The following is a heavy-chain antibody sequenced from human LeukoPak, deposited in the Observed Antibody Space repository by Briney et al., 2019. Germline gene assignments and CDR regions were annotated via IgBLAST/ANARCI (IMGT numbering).Heavy chain of an antibody. D-gene: IGHD3-9*01. CDR2: FDPEDGET. J-gene: IGHJ6*02. CDR1: GYTLTELS. CDR3: ATLHYDILTGYYRYYYYGMDV. Sequence: ASVKVSCKVSGYTLTELSMHWVRQAPGKGLEWMGGFDPEDGETIYAQKFQVRVTMTEDTSTDTAYMELSSLRSEDTAVYYCATLHYDILTGYYRYYYYGMDVWGQGTTVTVSS. V-gene: IGHV1-24*01.